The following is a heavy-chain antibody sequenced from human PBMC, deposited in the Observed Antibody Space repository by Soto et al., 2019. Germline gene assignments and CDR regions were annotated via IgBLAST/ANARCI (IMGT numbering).Heavy chain of an antibody. J-gene: IGHJ5*02. V-gene: IGHV4-59*01. CDR1: AGSISSYY. CDR2: IYYGGST. CDR3: ARRGAASCTGP. D-gene: IGHD2-8*01. Sequence: SETLSLTCTGSAGSISSYYWSWFRQPPGKGLEWIGYIYYGGSTNYSPSLKSRATISVDTSKNQFSLKLTSVAAADTAVYYCARRGAASCTGPWCPGILVTVS.